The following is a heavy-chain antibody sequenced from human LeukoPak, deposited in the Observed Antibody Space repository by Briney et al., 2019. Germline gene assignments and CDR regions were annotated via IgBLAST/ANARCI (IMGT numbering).Heavy chain of an antibody. D-gene: IGHD3-10*01. J-gene: IGHJ3*02. Sequence: SETLSLTCAVYGGSFSGYYWSWIRQPPGKGLEWIGEINHSGSTNYNPSLKSRVTISVDTSKNQFSLKLSSVTAADTAVYYCARGGALVRGVTYDAFDIWGQGTMVTVSS. V-gene: IGHV4-34*01. CDR3: ARGGALVRGVTYDAFDI. CDR2: INHSGST. CDR1: GGSFSGYY.